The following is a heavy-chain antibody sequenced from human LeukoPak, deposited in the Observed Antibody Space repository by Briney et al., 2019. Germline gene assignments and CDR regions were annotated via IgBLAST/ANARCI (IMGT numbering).Heavy chain of an antibody. CDR3: ARQLGGRLALFPYYFDY. CDR1: GYSFTSYW. J-gene: IGHJ4*02. Sequence: GESLKISCKGSGYSFTSYWIGWVRQMPGKGLEWMGIIYPGDSDTRYSPSFQGQVTISADKSISTAYLQWSSLKASDTAMYYCARQLGGRLALFPYYFDYWGQGTLVTVSS. CDR2: IYPGDSDT. V-gene: IGHV5-51*01. D-gene: IGHD2-21*01.